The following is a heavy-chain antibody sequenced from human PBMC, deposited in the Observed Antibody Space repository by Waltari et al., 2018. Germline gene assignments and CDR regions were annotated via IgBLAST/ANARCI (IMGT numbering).Heavy chain of an antibody. D-gene: IGHD3-22*01. CDR3: TTDPEGDSSGYVDY. V-gene: IGHV3-15*07. CDR2: IKSKTDGGTT. J-gene: IGHJ4*02. Sequence: EVQLVESGGGLVKPGGSLRLSCAASGFNFSNAWMNWVRQAPGKGLEWVGRIKSKTDGGTTDYAAPVKGRFTISRDDSKNTLYLQMNSLKTEDTAVYYCTTDPEGDSSGYVDYWGQGTLVTVSS. CDR1: GFNFSNAW.